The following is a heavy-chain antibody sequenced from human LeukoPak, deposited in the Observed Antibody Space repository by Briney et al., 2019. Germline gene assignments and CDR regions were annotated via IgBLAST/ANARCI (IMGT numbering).Heavy chain of an antibody. CDR2: MNQDGSEI. Sequence: GGSLRLSCAASGFSFSSYWMSWVRQAPGRGLEWVANMNQDGSEIYYVDSVKGRLTISRDNAKNSLYLQMNSLRAEDTGVYYCTRDFQGRFYYHVDVWGKGTTVTASS. V-gene: IGHV3-7*01. J-gene: IGHJ6*03. D-gene: IGHD3-10*01. CDR1: GFSFSSYW. CDR3: TRDFQGRFYYHVDV.